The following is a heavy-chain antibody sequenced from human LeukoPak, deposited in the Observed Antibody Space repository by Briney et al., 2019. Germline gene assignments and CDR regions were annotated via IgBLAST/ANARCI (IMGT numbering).Heavy chain of an antibody. Sequence: PGGSLRLSCAASGFTFSTYEMNWVRQAPGKGLEWVSYISTSSRTIYYADSVKGRFTISRDNAKNSLYPQMNSLRAEDTAVYYCARESPDYGDYFVGPFDPWGQGTLVTVSS. CDR1: GFTFSTYE. CDR3: ARESPDYGDYFVGPFDP. V-gene: IGHV3-48*03. D-gene: IGHD4-17*01. J-gene: IGHJ5*02. CDR2: ISTSSRTI.